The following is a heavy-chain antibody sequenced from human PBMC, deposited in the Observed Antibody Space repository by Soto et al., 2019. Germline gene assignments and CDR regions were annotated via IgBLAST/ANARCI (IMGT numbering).Heavy chain of an antibody. CDR1: GFTLSSYG. CDR3: AKEYCGGHCSSDYFDY. Sequence: GGSLRLSCAASGFTLSSYGIHWVRQAPGKGLEWVAVISHDGSKTNYADSVKGRFTISRDNSKNTLYLQVNNLRPEDTAVYYCAKEYCGGHCSSDYFDYWGQGTLVTVSS. CDR2: ISHDGSKT. J-gene: IGHJ4*02. D-gene: IGHD2-21*01. V-gene: IGHV3-30*18.